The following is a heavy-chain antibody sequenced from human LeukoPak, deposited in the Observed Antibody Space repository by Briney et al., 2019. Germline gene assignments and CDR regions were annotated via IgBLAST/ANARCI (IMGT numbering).Heavy chain of an antibody. Sequence: GRSLRLSCAASGFTFSSYAMHWVRQAPGKGLEWVALISYDGSNKYYADSVKGRFTISRDNSKNMLHLHMNSLRAEDTAVYFCARERRFYDILTAHYRPRGYFDYWGQGTLVTASS. CDR2: ISYDGSNK. V-gene: IGHV3-30*14. D-gene: IGHD3-9*01. J-gene: IGHJ4*02. CDR3: ARERRFYDILTAHYRPRGYFDY. CDR1: GFTFSSYA.